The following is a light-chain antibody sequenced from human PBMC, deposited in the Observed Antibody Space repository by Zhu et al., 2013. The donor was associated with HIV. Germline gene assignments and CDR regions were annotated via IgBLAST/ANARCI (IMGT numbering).Light chain of an antibody. Sequence: QSVLTQPSSVSGTPGQRVTISCSGSSSNVGTNSVHWYQHIPGTAPKLLIYSDDQRPSGVPDRFPGSKSGTSASLAISGLRSEDEADYYCATWDDSRSGWVFGGGTKLTVL. CDR3: ATWDDSRSGWV. CDR2: SDD. V-gene: IGLV1-47*02. CDR1: SSNVGTNS. J-gene: IGLJ3*02.